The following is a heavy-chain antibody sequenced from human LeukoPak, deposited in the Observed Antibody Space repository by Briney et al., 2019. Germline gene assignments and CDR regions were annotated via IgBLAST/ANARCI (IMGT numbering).Heavy chain of an antibody. CDR2: IYYSGST. Sequence: SETLSLTCTVSGGSLSSYYWSWIRQPPGKGLEWIGYIYYSGSTNYNPSLKSRVTISVDTSKNQFSLKLSSVTAADTAVYYCARLGGLGRPKYSSSWYWFDPWGQGTLVTVSS. CDR1: GGSLSSYY. J-gene: IGHJ5*02. D-gene: IGHD6-13*01. V-gene: IGHV4-59*08. CDR3: ARLGGLGRPKYSSSWYWFDP.